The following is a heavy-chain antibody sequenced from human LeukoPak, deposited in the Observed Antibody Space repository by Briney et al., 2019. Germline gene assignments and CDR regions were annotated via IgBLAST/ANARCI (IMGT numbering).Heavy chain of an antibody. V-gene: IGHV1-2*02. CDR1: GYTFTSYY. CDR2: INPKSGGT. J-gene: IGHJ6*03. D-gene: IGHD5-18*01. Sequence: ASVKVSCKSSGYTFTSYYMHWVRQAPGQGLDWMGWINPKSGGTNYAQKFQGRVTMTRDTSISTAYMELRRLRSDDTAVYYCARGHRYGFLSGDHYYYYMDVWGKGTSVTISS. CDR3: ARGHRYGFLSGDHYYYYMDV.